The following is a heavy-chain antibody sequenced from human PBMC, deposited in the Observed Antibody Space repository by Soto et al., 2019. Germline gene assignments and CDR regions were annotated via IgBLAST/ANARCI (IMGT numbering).Heavy chain of an antibody. CDR1: GDSITNSNYY. J-gene: IGHJ5*02. CDR2: IYYIGST. CDR3: AGRNPLASVSLNFRELSNYKWIDP. V-gene: IGHV4-39*01. Sequence: QLQLQESGPGLVKPSETLSLTCTVSGDSITNSNYYWGWFRQPPGKGLEWIASIYYIGSTYYNPSLKSRVTISVDTSNNQFSLNLNSVTASDTAVYYCAGRNPLASVSLNFRELSNYKWIDPWGPGTLVTVSS. D-gene: IGHD3-16*02.